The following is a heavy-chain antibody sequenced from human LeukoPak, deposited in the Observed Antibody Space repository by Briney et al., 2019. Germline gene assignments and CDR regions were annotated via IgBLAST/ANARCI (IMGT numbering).Heavy chain of an antibody. D-gene: IGHD3-22*01. CDR1: GYTFTRYD. J-gene: IGHJ4*02. V-gene: IGHV1-8*03. CDR3: ARVDGSVDY. Sequence: SVKVSCKASGYTFTRYDINWVRQATGQGLEWMGWINTKSGMTGHAQKFQGRISITKDTSITTVYMELSSLSSEDTAVYFCARVDGSVDYWGQGTLVTVSS. CDR2: INTKSGMT.